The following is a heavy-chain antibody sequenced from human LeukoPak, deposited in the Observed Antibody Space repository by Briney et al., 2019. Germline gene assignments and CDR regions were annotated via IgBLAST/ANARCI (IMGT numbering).Heavy chain of an antibody. V-gene: IGHV1-8*01. J-gene: IGHJ6*02. CDR3: ARVTGHYGSGRSYYYYGMDV. CDR1: GYTFTSYD. D-gene: IGHD3-10*01. Sequence: ASVKVSCKASGYTFTSYDINWVRQATGQGLEWMGWINPNSGNSGYAQKFQGRVTMTRNTSISTAYMELSSLRSEDTAVYYCARVTGHYGSGRSYYYYGMDVWGQGTTVTVSS. CDR2: INPNSGNS.